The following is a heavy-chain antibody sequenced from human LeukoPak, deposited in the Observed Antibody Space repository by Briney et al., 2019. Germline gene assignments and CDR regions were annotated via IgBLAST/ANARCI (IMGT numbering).Heavy chain of an antibody. CDR1: GFTFSSYA. V-gene: IGHV3-30-3*01. CDR3: ARVAVAGTVDY. J-gene: IGHJ4*02. D-gene: IGHD6-19*01. Sequence: GGSLRLSCAASGFTFSSYAMSWVRQAPGKGLEWVAVISYDGSNKYYADSVKGRFTISRDNSKNTLYLQMNSLRAEDTAVYYCARVAVAGTVDYWGQGTLVTVSS. CDR2: ISYDGSNK.